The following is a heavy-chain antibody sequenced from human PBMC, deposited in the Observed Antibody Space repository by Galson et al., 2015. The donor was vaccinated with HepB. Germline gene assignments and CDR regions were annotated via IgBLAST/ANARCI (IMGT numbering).Heavy chain of an antibody. J-gene: IGHJ4*02. D-gene: IGHD3-22*01. V-gene: IGHV3-30*18. Sequence: SLRLSCAASGFTFSSYGMHWVRQAPGKGLEWVAVISYDGSNKYYADSVKGRFTISRDNSKNTLYLQMNSLRAEDTALYYCAKDSYYYDSSGYPGYYFDYWGQGTLVTVSS. CDR2: ISYDGSNK. CDR3: AKDSYYYDSSGYPGYYFDY. CDR1: GFTFSSYG.